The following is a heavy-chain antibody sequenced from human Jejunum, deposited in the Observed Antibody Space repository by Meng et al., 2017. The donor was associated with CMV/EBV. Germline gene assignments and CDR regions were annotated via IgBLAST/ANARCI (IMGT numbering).Heavy chain of an antibody. J-gene: IGHJ4*02. D-gene: IGHD1-14*01. CDR1: GFTFSTYA. CDR2: ITYDGNTK. CDR3: TRGSLGPELRAGFDY. Sequence: QVQLVEAGGGMVQPGRSLRLSCTASGFTFSTYAMHWVRQAPGQGLEWVAAITYDGNTKYYVDSVKGRFTISRDNSENTVYLQVNSLRAEDTAVYYCTRGSLGPELRAGFDYWGPGTMVTVS. V-gene: IGHV3-30-3*01.